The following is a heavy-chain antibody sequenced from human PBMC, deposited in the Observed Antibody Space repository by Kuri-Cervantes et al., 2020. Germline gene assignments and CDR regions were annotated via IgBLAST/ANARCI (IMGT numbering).Heavy chain of an antibody. CDR3: ARDSGSYPDY. J-gene: IGHJ4*02. CDR2: IYSNSRT. CDR1: GFTVSSDY. Sequence: GGSLRLSCAASGFTVSSDYMKWVRQAPGKGLEWVSAIYSNSRTYYADSVKGRFTISRDNSKNTLYLQMNSLRAEDTAVYYCARDSGSYPDYWGQGTLVTVSS. D-gene: IGHD1-26*01. V-gene: IGHV3-53*01.